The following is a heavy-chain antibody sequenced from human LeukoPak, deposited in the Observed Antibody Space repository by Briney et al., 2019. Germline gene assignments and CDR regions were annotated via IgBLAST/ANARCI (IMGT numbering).Heavy chain of an antibody. Sequence: SQTLSLTCAVSGGSISSGGYSWSWIRQPPGKGLEWIGYIYHSGSTYYNPSLKSRVTISVDTSKNQFSLKLSSVTAADTAVYYCARDRVRGVPSSYYGMDVWGQGTTVTVSS. CDR3: ARDRVRGVPSSYYGMDV. V-gene: IGHV4-30-2*01. J-gene: IGHJ6*02. D-gene: IGHD3-10*01. CDR1: GGSISSGGYS. CDR2: IYHSGST.